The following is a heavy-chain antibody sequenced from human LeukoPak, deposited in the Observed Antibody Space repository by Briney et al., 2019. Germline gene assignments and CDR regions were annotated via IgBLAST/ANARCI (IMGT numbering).Heavy chain of an antibody. Sequence: PGGSLRLSCAASGFTFSDYSMNWVRQAPGKGLEWVSVIYSGGSTYYADSVKCRFTISRHNSKNTLYLQMNSLRAEDTAVYYCARPYGDYLYYFDYWGQGTLVTVSS. D-gene: IGHD4-17*01. CDR2: IYSGGST. J-gene: IGHJ4*02. CDR3: ARPYGDYLYYFDY. CDR1: GFTFSDYS. V-gene: IGHV3-53*04.